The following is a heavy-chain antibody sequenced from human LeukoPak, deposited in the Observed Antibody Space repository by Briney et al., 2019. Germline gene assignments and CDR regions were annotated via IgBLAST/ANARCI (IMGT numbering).Heavy chain of an antibody. CDR3: ARDRAVQYNWNDVPGDY. Sequence: PGGSLRLSCAASGLTFSTYGMNWVRQAPGKGLEWVANIKQDGSEKYYVDSVKGRFTISRDNAKNALYLQMNSLRAEDTAVYYGARDRAVQYNWNDVPGDYWGQGTLVTVSS. D-gene: IGHD1-1*01. CDR1: GLTFSTYG. V-gene: IGHV3-7*03. CDR2: IKQDGSEK. J-gene: IGHJ4*02.